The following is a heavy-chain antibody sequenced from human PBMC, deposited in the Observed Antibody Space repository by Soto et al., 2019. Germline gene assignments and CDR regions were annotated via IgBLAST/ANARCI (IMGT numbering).Heavy chain of an antibody. CDR3: AKDYDYGDLDPYFDY. V-gene: IGHV3-43*01. J-gene: IGHJ4*02. CDR2: ISWDGGST. Sequence: GGSLRLSCAASGFTFDDYTMHWVRQAPGKGLEWVSLISWDGGSTYYADSVKGRFTISRDNSKNSLYLQMNSLRTEDTALYYCAKDYDYGDLDPYFDYWGQGTLVTVSS. D-gene: IGHD4-17*01. CDR1: GFTFDDYT.